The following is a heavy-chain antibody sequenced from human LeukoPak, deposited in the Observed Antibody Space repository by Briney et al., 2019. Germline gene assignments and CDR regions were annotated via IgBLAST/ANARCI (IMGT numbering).Heavy chain of an antibody. J-gene: IGHJ5*02. CDR1: GCSISSYY. D-gene: IGHD1-1*01. CDR2: IYGSGST. CDR3: AREGTSGTHLNWFDP. Sequence: SETLSLTCTVSGCSISSYYWSWIRQPPGKGLEWIGHIYGSGSTNYNPSLKSRITLSVDTSKNQFSLKLSSVTAADTAVYYCAREGTSGTHLNWFDPWGQGTLVTVSS. V-gene: IGHV4-59*01.